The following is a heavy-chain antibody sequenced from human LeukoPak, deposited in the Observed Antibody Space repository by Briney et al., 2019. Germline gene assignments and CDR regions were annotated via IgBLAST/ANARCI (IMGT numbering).Heavy chain of an antibody. CDR3: ARDVGYRSWFDP. J-gene: IGHJ5*02. CDR2: ITGSATTT. D-gene: IGHD5-18*01. CDR1: GFAFNTFG. V-gene: IGHV3-48*01. Sequence: GGSLRLSCATSGFAFNTFGMHWVRQAPGKGLEWVSYITGSATTTYYADSVKGRFTISRDNGKNSLYLQMNSLRAEDTSVYYCARDVGYRSWFDPWGQGTLVIVSS.